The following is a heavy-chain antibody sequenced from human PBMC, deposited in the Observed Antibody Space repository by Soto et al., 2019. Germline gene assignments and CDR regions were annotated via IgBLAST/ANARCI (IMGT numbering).Heavy chain of an antibody. CDR1: GYTFTSYD. Sequence: ASVKVSCKASGYTFTSYDINWVRQATGQGLEWMGWMNPNSGNTGYAQKFQGRVTMTRNNSISTAYMELSSLRSEDTAVYYCARSPFYDFWSGFLEGYYYYGMDVWGQGTTVTVSS. J-gene: IGHJ6*02. CDR2: MNPNSGNT. CDR3: ARSPFYDFWSGFLEGYYYYGMDV. D-gene: IGHD3-3*01. V-gene: IGHV1-8*01.